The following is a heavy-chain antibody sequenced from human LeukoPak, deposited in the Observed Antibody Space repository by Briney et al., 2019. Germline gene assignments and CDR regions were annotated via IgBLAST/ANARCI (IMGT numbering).Heavy chain of an antibody. CDR1: GYSISSGYY. CDR3: ARHKVEMATISYFDY. D-gene: IGHD5-24*01. J-gene: IGHJ4*02. Sequence: TSETLSLTCTVSGYSISSGYYWGWIRQPPGKGLEWIGSIYHSGSTYYNPSLKSRVTISVDTSKNQFSLRLSSVTAADTAVYYCARHKVEMATISYFDYWGQGTLVTVSS. V-gene: IGHV4-38-2*02. CDR2: IYHSGST.